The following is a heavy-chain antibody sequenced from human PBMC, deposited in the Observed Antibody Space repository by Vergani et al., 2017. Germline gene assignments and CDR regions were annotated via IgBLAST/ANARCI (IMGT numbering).Heavy chain of an antibody. CDR1: GGSFSGYY. CDR3: ARGRLRYFDWLSKPDAFDI. J-gene: IGHJ3*02. Sequence: QVQLQQWGAGLLKPSETLSLTCAVYGGSFSGYYWSWIRQPPGKGLEWIGEINHSESTNYNPSLKSRVTISVDTSKNQFSLKLSSVTAADTAVYYCARGRLRYFDWLSKPDAFDIWGQGTMVTVSS. CDR2: INHSEST. V-gene: IGHV4-34*01. D-gene: IGHD3-9*01.